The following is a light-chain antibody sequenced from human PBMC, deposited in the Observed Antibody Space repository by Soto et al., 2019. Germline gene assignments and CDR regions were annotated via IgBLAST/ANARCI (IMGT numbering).Light chain of an antibody. V-gene: IGKV1-5*01. CDR1: QNIASW. Sequence: DIQMTQSPSTLSASVGDSVTITCRASQNIASWLAWYQQTAGKAPKLLIYGASTSESGVPSRFSGSGSGTEFTLTIRSLPPGDFATYYCQQYNRYSATFGQGTRLEIK. J-gene: IGKJ5*01. CDR3: QQYNRYSAT. CDR2: GAS.